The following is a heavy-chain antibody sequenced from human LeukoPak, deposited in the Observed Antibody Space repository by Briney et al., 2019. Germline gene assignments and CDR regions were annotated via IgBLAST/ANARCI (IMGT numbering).Heavy chain of an antibody. J-gene: IGHJ4*02. Sequence: PGGSLRLSCAASGFTVSSNYMSWVRQAPGKGLEWVSVIYSGGSTYYADSVKGRFTISRDNSKNTLYLQMNSLRVEDTAVYYCARGIVVAAMEYWGQGTLVTVSS. CDR1: GFTVSSNY. CDR2: IYSGGST. D-gene: IGHD2-2*01. V-gene: IGHV3-66*01. CDR3: ARGIVVAAMEY.